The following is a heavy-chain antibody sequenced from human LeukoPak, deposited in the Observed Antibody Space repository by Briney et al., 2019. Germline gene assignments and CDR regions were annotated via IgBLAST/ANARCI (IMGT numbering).Heavy chain of an antibody. CDR2: ISGSGGST. J-gene: IGHJ4*02. CDR3: AKGPYCGGDCYSGEDH. D-gene: IGHD2-21*01. CDR1: GFTFSSYA. V-gene: IGHV3-23*01. Sequence: PGGSLRLSCAASGFTFSSYAMSWVRQAPGKGLEWVSAISGSGGSTYYADSVKGRFTISRDNSKNTLYLQMNSLRAEDTAVYYCAKGPYCGGDCYSGEDHWGQGTLVTVSS.